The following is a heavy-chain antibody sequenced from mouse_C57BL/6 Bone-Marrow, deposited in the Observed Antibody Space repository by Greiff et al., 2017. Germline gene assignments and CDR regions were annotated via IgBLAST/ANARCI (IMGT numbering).Heavy chain of an antibody. CDR3: ASGGDYYGSSYFWYCDV. V-gene: IGHV1-81*01. Sequence: VKLMESGAELARPGASVKLSCKASGYTFTSYGISWVKQRTGQGLEWIGEIYPRSGNTYYNEKFKGKATLTADKSSSTAYMELRSLTSEDSAVYFCASGGDYYGSSYFWYCDVWGTGTTVTVSS. CDR1: GYTFTSYG. CDR2: IYPRSGNT. J-gene: IGHJ1*03. D-gene: IGHD1-1*01.